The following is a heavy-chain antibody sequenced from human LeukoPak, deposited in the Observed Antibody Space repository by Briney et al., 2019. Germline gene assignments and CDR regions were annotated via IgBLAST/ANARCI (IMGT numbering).Heavy chain of an antibody. CDR2: INHSGST. CDR3: ARGRPYYDFWSGYYIYDY. V-gene: IGHV4-34*01. D-gene: IGHD3-3*01. Sequence: PETLSLTCAVYGGSFSGYYWSWIRQPPGKGLEWIGEINHSGSTNYNPSLKSRVTISVDTSKNQFSLKLSSVTAADTAVYYCARGRPYYDFWSGYYIYDYWGQGTLVTVSS. CDR1: GGSFSGYY. J-gene: IGHJ4*02.